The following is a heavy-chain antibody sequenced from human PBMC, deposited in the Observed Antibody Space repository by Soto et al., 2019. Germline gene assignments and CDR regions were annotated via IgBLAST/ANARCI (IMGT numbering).Heavy chain of an antibody. V-gene: IGHV3-23*01. Sequence: GGSLRLSCAASGFTFSSYAMSWVRQAPGKGLEWVSAISGSGGSTYYADSVKGRFTISRDNSKNTLYLQMNSLGAEDTAVYYCAKGYHYYDSSGYYYEMGYFDYWGQGTLVTVPS. CDR3: AKGYHYYDSSGYYYEMGYFDY. J-gene: IGHJ4*02. CDR2: ISGSGGST. D-gene: IGHD3-22*01. CDR1: GFTFSSYA.